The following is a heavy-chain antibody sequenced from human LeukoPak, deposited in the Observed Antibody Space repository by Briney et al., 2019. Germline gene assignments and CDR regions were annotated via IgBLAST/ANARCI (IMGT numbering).Heavy chain of an antibody. CDR2: LNPNSANA. Sequence: ASVKVSCKASGYIFTTYDIGWVRQATGQGLEWMGWLNPNSANAGYAQKFQGRVTISRNTSISTAYMELSSLRSDDTAIYYCARRKFLGWFDPWGQGTLVTVSS. J-gene: IGHJ5*02. D-gene: IGHD7-27*01. CDR1: GYIFTTYD. V-gene: IGHV1-8*03. CDR3: ARRKFLGWFDP.